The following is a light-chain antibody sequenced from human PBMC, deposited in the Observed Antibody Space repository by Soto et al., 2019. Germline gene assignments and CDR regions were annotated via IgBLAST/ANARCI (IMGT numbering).Light chain of an antibody. V-gene: IGLV1-44*01. Sequence: QSVLTQPPSASGAPGQRVTISCSGSSSNSGSNTVNWYQQFPGTAPRVLMYSNNQRPSGVPDRFSGSKSGTSVFLAISGLQSDDEADYYCAAWDYSLDGPVFGGGTKLTVL. CDR1: SSNSGSNT. CDR3: AAWDYSLDGPV. J-gene: IGLJ3*02. CDR2: SNN.